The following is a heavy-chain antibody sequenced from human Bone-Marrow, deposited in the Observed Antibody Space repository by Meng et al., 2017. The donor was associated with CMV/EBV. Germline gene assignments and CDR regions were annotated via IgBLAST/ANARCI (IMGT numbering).Heavy chain of an antibody. V-gene: IGHV4-34*01. J-gene: IGHJ4*02. CDR2: INHSGST. CDR1: GGSFSGYY. D-gene: IGHD6-19*01. Sequence: QVQLQQWVAGLLKPSETLSLTCAVYGGSFSGYYWSWIRQPPGKGLEWIGEINHSGSTNYNPSLKSRVTISVDTSKNQFSLKLSSVTAADTAVYYCAREGHNSSGWSRWGQGTLVTASS. CDR3: AREGHNSSGWSR.